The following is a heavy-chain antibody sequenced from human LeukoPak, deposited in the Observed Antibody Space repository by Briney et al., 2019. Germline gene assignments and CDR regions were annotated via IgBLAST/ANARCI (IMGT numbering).Heavy chain of an antibody. Sequence: GGPLRLSCAASGFTFSRYGIHWVRQAPGKGLEWVAVISQDGKNKYYADSVKGRFTISKDNSESTLYLQMNSLRVEDTAVYYCAKAGGYDSSGYGDHWGQGTLVTVSS. V-gene: IGHV3-30*18. CDR1: GFTFSRYG. D-gene: IGHD3-22*01. CDR2: ISQDGKNK. CDR3: AKAGGYDSSGYGDH. J-gene: IGHJ4*02.